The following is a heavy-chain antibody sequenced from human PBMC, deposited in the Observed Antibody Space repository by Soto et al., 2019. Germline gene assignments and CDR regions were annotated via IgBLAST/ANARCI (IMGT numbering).Heavy chain of an antibody. CDR3: ARVASTVTTYYFDY. CDR2: ISAYNGNT. D-gene: IGHD4-17*01. CDR1: GDTFTSYG. Sequence: ASVKLSCKASGDTFTSYGISWVRQAPGQGLEWMGWISAYNGNTNYAQKLQGRVTMTTDTSTSTAYMELRSLRSDDTAVYYCARVASTVTTYYFDYWGQGTLVTVSS. V-gene: IGHV1-18*01. J-gene: IGHJ4*02.